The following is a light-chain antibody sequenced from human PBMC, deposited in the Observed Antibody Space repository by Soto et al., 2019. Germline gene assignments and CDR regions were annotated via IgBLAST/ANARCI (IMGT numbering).Light chain of an antibody. Sequence: QSALTQPASVSGSPGQSIPISCTGTSSDVGGYNYVSWYQQHPGKDPKLMIYDVSNRPSGVSNRFSGSKSGNTASLTISGLQAEDEADYYCSSYTSSSTLVVFGGGTKLTVL. J-gene: IGLJ2*01. V-gene: IGLV2-14*01. CDR3: SSYTSSSTLVV. CDR2: DVS. CDR1: SSDVGGYNY.